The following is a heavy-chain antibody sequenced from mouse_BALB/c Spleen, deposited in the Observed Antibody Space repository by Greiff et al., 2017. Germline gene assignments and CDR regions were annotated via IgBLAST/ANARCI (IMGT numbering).Heavy chain of an antibody. D-gene: IGHD1-1*01. CDR2: ISSGSSTI. V-gene: IGHV5-17*02. J-gene: IGHJ2*01. Sequence: EVQRVESGGGLVQPGGSRKLSCAASGFTFSSFGMHWVRQAPEKGLEWVAYISSGSSTIYYADTVKGRFTISRDNPKNTLFLQMTSLRSEDTAMYYCARGGGYYYGSKDYWGQGTTLTVSS. CDR1: GFTFSSFG. CDR3: ARGGGYYYGSKDY.